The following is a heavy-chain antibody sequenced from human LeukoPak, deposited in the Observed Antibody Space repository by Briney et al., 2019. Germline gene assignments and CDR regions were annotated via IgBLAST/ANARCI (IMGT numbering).Heavy chain of an antibody. CDR1: GFTFTDYA. V-gene: IGHV1-3*01. J-gene: IGHJ4*02. D-gene: IGHD3-10*01. CDR2: INAGNGHT. Sequence: ASVKVSCKASGFTFTDYALQWGRQAPGQRLEWKGWINAGNGHTRYSQNFQGRVTITRDTSASTVYMELNSLRSEDTAVYYCARGLWFATLVGYYFDYWGQGTLVTVSS. CDR3: ARGLWFATLVGYYFDY.